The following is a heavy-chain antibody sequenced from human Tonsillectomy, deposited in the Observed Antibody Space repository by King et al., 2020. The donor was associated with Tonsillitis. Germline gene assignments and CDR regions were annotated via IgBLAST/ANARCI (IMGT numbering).Heavy chain of an antibody. CDR3: VKLWVYYYDSSGYPDY. CDR1: GFTFSSYT. D-gene: IGHD3-22*01. V-gene: IGHV3-23*03. Sequence: VQLVESGGGLVQPGGSLRLSCAASGFTFSSYTMSWVRQAPGKGLEWVSVIYGSDSSTYYADSVKGRFTISRDNSKNTLYLQMNSLRADDTPVYYCVKLWVYYYDSSGYPDYWGQGTLVTVSS. J-gene: IGHJ4*02. CDR2: IYGSDSST.